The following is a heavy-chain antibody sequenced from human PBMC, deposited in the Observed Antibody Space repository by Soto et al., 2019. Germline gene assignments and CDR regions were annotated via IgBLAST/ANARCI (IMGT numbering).Heavy chain of an antibody. CDR2: IWYDGGNK. Sequence: GGSLRLSCAASGFTFSSYGMHWVRQAPGKGLEWVAVIWYDGGNKYYPDSVKGRFTISRDNSKNTLYLQMNSLRAEDTAVYYCARDKRDLRFLEWSYYYDYWGQGSLVTVSS. CDR1: GFTFSSYG. D-gene: IGHD3-3*01. CDR3: ARDKRDLRFLEWSYYYDY. J-gene: IGHJ4*02. V-gene: IGHV3-33*08.